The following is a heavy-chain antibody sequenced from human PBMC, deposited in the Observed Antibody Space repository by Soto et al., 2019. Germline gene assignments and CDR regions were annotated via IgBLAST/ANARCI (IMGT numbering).Heavy chain of an antibody. CDR2: ISFDGSKK. J-gene: IGHJ6*01. CDR3: TKVDV. V-gene: IGHV3-30-3*01. CDR1: GFTFISYD. Sequence: GGSLRLSCVGSGFTFISYDMHWVRQAPGKGLEWVGFISFDGSKKHYADSVEGRFTISRDNSKSTMYLEMNSLRPEDTAVYYCTKVDVWGPGTAVTVSS.